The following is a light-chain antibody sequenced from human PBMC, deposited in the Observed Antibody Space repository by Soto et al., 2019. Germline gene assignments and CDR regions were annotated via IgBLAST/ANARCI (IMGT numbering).Light chain of an antibody. CDR1: QSISNY. CDR2: DAS. V-gene: IGKV3-11*01. CDR3: RQRDNWPLT. Sequence: EIVLTQSPATLSLSPGESATLSCRASQSISNYLAWYQQKPGQAPRLLMFDASNRATGIPARFSGRGVGTDFTLTISSLEPEDFAVYYCRQRDNWPLTFGGGTKVDIK. J-gene: IGKJ4*01.